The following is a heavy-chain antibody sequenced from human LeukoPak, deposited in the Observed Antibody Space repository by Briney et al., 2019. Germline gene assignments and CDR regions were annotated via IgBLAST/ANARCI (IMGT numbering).Heavy chain of an antibody. J-gene: IGHJ6*03. Sequence: GGSLRLSCAVSGFTVSGDYMSWVRQAPGKGLEWVSVTYSNGRTYYADSVKGRFTISRDISKNTLYLQMNSLRAEDTAVYYCARVLSGRGSLYDYYYYMDVWGKGTTVTISS. CDR1: GFTVSGDY. CDR3: ARVLSGRGSLYDYYYYMDV. V-gene: IGHV3-53*01. CDR2: TYSNGRT. D-gene: IGHD3-10*01.